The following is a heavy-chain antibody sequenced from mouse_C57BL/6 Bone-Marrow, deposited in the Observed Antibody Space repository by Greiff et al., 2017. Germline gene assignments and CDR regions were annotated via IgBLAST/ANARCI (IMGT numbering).Heavy chain of an antibody. J-gene: IGHJ2*01. CDR2: ISSGGSYT. D-gene: IGHD4-1*01. CDR3: ARQNWDYFDD. Sequence: EVMLVESGGDLVKPGGSLKLSCAASGFTFSSSGMSWVRQTQDKRLEWVATISSGGSYTYYPASVKGRFTIYRDNAKNTLYLQMISLKSEDTSMYYCARQNWDYFDDWGQGTTLTVSS. CDR1: GFTFSSSG. V-gene: IGHV5-6*01.